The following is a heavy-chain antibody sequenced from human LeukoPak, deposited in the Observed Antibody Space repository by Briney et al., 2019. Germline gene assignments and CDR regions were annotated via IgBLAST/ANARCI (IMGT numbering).Heavy chain of an antibody. CDR3: AKDGLLRWFGY. J-gene: IGHJ4*02. CDR1: GFTFGSYA. CDR2: ISGSGGST. V-gene: IGHV3-23*01. D-gene: IGHD4-23*01. Sequence: GGSLRLSCAASGFTFGSYAMSWVRQAPGKGLEWVSAISGSGGSTYYADPVKGRFTISRDNSKNTLYLQMNSLRAEDTAVYYCAKDGLLRWFGYWGQGTLVTVSS.